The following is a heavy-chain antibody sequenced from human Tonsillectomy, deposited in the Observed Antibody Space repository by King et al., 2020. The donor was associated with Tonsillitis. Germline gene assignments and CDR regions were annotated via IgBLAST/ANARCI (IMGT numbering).Heavy chain of an antibody. CDR3: ARSWRFLEWVQPQEIFYYYYYMDV. Sequence: VQLVESGGGFVQPGGSLRLSCAASGFTFSDHYMDWVRPAPGKGLEWVCRIRNNAYSYTTEYAPAVKVRFTTPRDVSKSSLFLQMHSLKTEATVVYYCARSWRFLEWVQPQEIFYYYYYMDVWGKGTTVTVSS. CDR1: GFTFSDHY. J-gene: IGHJ6*03. V-gene: IGHV3-72*01. D-gene: IGHD3-3*01. CDR2: IRNNAYSYTT.